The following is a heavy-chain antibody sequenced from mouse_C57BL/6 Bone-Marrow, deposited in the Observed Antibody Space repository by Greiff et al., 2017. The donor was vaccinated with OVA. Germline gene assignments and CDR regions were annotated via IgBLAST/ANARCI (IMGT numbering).Heavy chain of an antibody. CDR3: ARIYYYGSSYENAMDY. V-gene: IGHV1-19*01. CDR1: GYTFTDYY. Sequence: EVQLQQSGPVLVKPGASVKMSCKASGYTFTDYYMNWVKQSHGKSLEWIGVINPYNGGTSYNQKFKGKATLTVDKSSSTAYMELNSLTSEDSAVYYCARIYYYGSSYENAMDYWGQGTSVTVSS. J-gene: IGHJ4*01. CDR2: INPYNGGT. D-gene: IGHD1-1*01.